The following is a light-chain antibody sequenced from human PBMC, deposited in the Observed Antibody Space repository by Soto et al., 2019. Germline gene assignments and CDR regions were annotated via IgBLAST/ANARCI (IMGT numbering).Light chain of an antibody. Sequence: QSVLTQPASVSGSPGQSFTISCTGTSSDVGGYNYVSWYQQHPGKAPKLMIYEVSNRPSGVSNRFSGSKSGNTASLTISGLQAEDEADYYCSSYTSSSGVFGGGTKLTVL. CDR2: EVS. CDR1: SSDVGGYNY. CDR3: SSYTSSSGV. J-gene: IGLJ3*02. V-gene: IGLV2-14*01.